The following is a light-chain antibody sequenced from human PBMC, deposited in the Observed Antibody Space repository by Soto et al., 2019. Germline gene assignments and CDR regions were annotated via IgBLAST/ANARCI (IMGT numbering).Light chain of an antibody. CDR3: QSYDSSLSVLVV. J-gene: IGLJ2*01. CDR1: SSNIGAGYD. Sequence: QSVLTQPPSVSGAPGQRVTISCTGSSSNIGAGYDVHWYQQLPGTAPKLLIYGNSNRPSGVPDRFSGSKSGTSASLAITGLQAEDEADYYCQSYDSSLSVLVVFGGGTTLTVL. V-gene: IGLV1-40*01. CDR2: GNS.